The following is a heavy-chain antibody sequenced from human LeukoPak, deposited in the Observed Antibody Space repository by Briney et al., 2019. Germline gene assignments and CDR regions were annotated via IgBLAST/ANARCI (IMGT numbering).Heavy chain of an antibody. J-gene: IGHJ3*01. V-gene: IGHV3-7*01. CDR2: IKQDGSEK. CDR1: GFTFSNYW. Sequence: GGSLRLSCTASGFTFSNYWMSWVRQAPGKGLEWVANIKQDGSEKYYVDSVKGRFTISRDNAKNSLYLQMNSLRAEDTAVYYCGSPRGGQPVYVFYLWGQGTMVTVSS. CDR3: GSPRGGQPVYVFYL. D-gene: IGHD3-10*01.